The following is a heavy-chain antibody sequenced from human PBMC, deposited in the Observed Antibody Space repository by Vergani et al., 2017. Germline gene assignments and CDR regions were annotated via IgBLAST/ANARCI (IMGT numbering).Heavy chain of an antibody. CDR2: IYSRGST. CDR1: GGSISSGDYY. CDR3: ARATTVIVHY. J-gene: IGHJ4*02. Sequence: QVQLQESGPGLVKPSQTLSLTCTVSGGSISSGDYYGRGLRPPPGKGLEWSGYIYSRGSTYYNPSLKSRVTISLDTSKNPFSLKLSSVTAADTAVYYCARATTVIVHYWDQRILVIVS. V-gene: IGHV4-30-4*01. D-gene: IGHD4-17*01.